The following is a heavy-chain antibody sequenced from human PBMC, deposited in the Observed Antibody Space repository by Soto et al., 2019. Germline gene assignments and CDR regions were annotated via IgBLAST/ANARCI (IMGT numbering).Heavy chain of an antibody. CDR1: GFTFSSYE. Sequence: GGSLRLSCADSGFTFSSYELNWVRQAPWKGLEWVSYISSSGSTIYYADSVKGRFTISRDNAKNSLYLQMNSLRAEDTAVYYCARDWWTPAWLPVGMDVWGQGITVTVSS. CDR3: ARDWWTPAWLPVGMDV. V-gene: IGHV3-48*03. CDR2: ISSSGSTI. J-gene: IGHJ6*02. D-gene: IGHD2-15*01.